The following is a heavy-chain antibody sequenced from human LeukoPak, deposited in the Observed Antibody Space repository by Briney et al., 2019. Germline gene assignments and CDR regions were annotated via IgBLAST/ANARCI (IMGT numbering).Heavy chain of an antibody. V-gene: IGHV1-69*04. Sequence: SVKVSCKASGGAFGSNAISWVRQAPGQGLEWLGRIIPILETTDYAEKFEDRVTLTADRSTNTAYVEVSSLRSEDTAMYYCARDQGSGGWDEVLYFDLWGQGTLVTVS. CDR1: GGAFGSNA. CDR2: IIPILETT. D-gene: IGHD6-19*01. CDR3: ARDQGSGGWDEVLYFDL. J-gene: IGHJ4*02.